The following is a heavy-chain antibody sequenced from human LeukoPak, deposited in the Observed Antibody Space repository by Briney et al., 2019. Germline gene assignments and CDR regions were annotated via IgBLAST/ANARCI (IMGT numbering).Heavy chain of an antibody. Sequence: GGSLRLSCAASGFTFSSCSMNWVRQAPGKGLEWVSYISSSSDTIYYADSVRGRFTISRDNAKNSLYLLMNSLRDEDTAECYVVRARYYDSMWGAEHLQQWRQSTLVTLP. CDR3: VRARYYDSMWGAEHLQQ. J-gene: IGHJ1*01. D-gene: IGHD3-22*01. V-gene: IGHV3-48*02. CDR2: ISSSSDTI. CDR1: GFTFSSCS.